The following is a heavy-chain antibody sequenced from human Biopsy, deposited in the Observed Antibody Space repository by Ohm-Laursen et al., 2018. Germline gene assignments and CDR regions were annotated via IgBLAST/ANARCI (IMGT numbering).Heavy chain of an antibody. V-gene: IGHV4-4*07. J-gene: IGHJ6*02. CDR2: IYSSGFT. CDR3: ARDSGILNYGNFKYYHYYGMDV. D-gene: IGHD4-11*01. CDR1: GGTISNFY. Sequence: SETLSLTCNVSGGTISNFYWSWIRQPAGKGLEWIGRIYSSGFTVYNPSLKSRVSMSIDTSKNQFSLTLSSVTAADTAVYYCARDSGILNYGNFKYYHYYGMDVWGQGTKVTVSS.